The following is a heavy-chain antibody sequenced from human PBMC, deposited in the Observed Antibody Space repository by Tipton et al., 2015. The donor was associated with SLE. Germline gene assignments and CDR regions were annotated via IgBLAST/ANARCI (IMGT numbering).Heavy chain of an antibody. J-gene: IGHJ4*02. V-gene: IGHV4-34*01. CDR3: ARGAGIAAAATRFDY. CDR1: GGSISNYY. D-gene: IGHD6-13*01. CDR2: INHSGST. Sequence: GLVKPSETLSLTCSVSGGSISNYYWSWIRQPPGKGLEWIGEINHSGSTNYNPSLKSRVTISLDTSKTQFSLTLRSVTAADTAVYYCARGAGIAAAATRFDYWGQGTLVTVSS.